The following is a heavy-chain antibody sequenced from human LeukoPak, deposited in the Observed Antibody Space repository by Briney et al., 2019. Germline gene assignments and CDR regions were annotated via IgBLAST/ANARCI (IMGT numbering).Heavy chain of an antibody. CDR2: ISWNSGHK. CDR1: GFTFDDYA. Sequence: GGSLRLSCTASGFTFDDYAMHWVRQAPGKGLEWVSGISWNSGHKGYADSVKGRFTISRDNAKNSLYLRMNSLRAEDTALYYCAKDRRPTVSGGYFDLWGRGTLVIVSS. D-gene: IGHD3-10*01. V-gene: IGHV3-9*01. CDR3: AKDRRPTVSGGYFDL. J-gene: IGHJ2*01.